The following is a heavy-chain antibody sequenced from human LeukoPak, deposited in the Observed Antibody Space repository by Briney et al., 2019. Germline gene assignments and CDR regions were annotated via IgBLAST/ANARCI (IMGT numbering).Heavy chain of an antibody. CDR1: GYSISSGYY. Sequence: PSETLSLTCAVSGYSISSGYYWGWIRQPPGKGLELIGSIYHSGSTYYNPSLKSRVTISVDTSKNQFSLKLSSVTAADTAVYYCARRGFDSNPFDCWGQGTLVTVSS. V-gene: IGHV4-38-2*01. D-gene: IGHD3-22*01. CDR3: ARRGFDSNPFDC. J-gene: IGHJ4*02. CDR2: IYHSGST.